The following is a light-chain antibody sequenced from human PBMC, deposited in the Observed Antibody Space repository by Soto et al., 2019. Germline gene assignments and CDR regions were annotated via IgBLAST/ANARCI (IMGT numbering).Light chain of an antibody. Sequence: DVQLTQSPSSLSASIGDRVTITCRASENIDTYLNWYAQRRGKAPRLLISSTSILQSGVPSRFSGSGSGTVFTLTISSLLPEDLVTYHCQQSFATPYTFGQGPRWIS. V-gene: IGKV1-39*01. J-gene: IGKJ2*01. CDR1: ENIDTY. CDR2: STS. CDR3: QQSFATPYT.